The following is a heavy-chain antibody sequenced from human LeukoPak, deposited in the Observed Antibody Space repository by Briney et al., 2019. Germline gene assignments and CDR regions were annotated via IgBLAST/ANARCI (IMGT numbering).Heavy chain of an antibody. Sequence: KSSETLSLTCAVSGYSSSSDKYWGWIRQPPGKGLEWIGTIYHTGSTFYNPSLKSRVSISVDTSKNQFSLRFTSVTAADTAVYYCARSHSGWQGHNNWFDPWGQGTLVTVSS. D-gene: IGHD6-19*01. V-gene: IGHV4-38-2*01. CDR2: IYHTGST. J-gene: IGHJ5*02. CDR3: ARSHSGWQGHNNWFDP. CDR1: GYSSSSDKY.